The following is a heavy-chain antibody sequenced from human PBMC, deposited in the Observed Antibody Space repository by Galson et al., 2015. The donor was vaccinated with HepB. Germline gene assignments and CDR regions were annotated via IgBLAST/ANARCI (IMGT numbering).Heavy chain of an antibody. J-gene: IGHJ4*02. Sequence: SVKVSCKASGYTFTGYYIHWVRQAPGQGLEWMGYINPNNGATKYVQKFQGRVTMTRDTSTSTAYMELSRLRSDDTAVYYCAKYPSTSGVRVGAFDYWGQGTLVTVSS. CDR2: INPNNGAT. V-gene: IGHV1-2*02. D-gene: IGHD2-8*01. CDR1: GYTFTGYY. CDR3: AKYPSTSGVRVGAFDY.